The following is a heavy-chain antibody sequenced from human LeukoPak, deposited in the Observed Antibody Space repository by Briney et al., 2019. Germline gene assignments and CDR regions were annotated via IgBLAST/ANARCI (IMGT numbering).Heavy chain of an antibody. J-gene: IGHJ4*02. CDR3: ARDRQESSVGYFDH. D-gene: IGHD2-15*01. V-gene: IGHV1-8*01. CDR2: MNPNSGNT. Sequence: ASVKVSCKASGYTFTSYDINWVRQATGQGLEWMGWMNPNSGNTGYAQKFQGRLTMTRDTSTSTVYMELSSLRSEDTAVYYCARDRQESSVGYFDHWGQGTLVTVSS. CDR1: GYTFTSYD.